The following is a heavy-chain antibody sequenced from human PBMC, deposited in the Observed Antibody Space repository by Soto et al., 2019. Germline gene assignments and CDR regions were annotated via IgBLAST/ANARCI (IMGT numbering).Heavy chain of an antibody. D-gene: IGHD6-19*01. Sequence: ASVKVSCKASGYTFTSYYMHWVRQAPGQGLEWMGIINPSGGSTSYAQKFQGRVTMTRDTSTSTVYMELSSLRSEDTAVYYCASWGSGSNYYYYYGMDFWGKGTPVTVSS. CDR1: GYTFTSYY. V-gene: IGHV1-46*01. CDR2: INPSGGST. CDR3: ASWGSGSNYYYYYGMDF. J-gene: IGHJ6*04.